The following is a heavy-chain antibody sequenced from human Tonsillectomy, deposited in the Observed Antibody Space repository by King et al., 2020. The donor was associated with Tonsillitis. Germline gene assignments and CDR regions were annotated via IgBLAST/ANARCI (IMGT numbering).Heavy chain of an antibody. D-gene: IGHD5-12*01. CDR3: ARAYVDIVATPAGWFDP. Sequence: QLQESGSGLVKPSQTLSLTCAVFGGSISSGDYSWSWIRQPPGRGLEWIGHVYQIGSTSSSPSLLSRASISLARSNNQFSLTLSSVTAADTAVYYCARAYVDIVATPAGWFDPWGQGTLVTVSS. CDR2: VYQIGST. CDR1: GGSISSGDYS. V-gene: IGHV4-30-2*01. J-gene: IGHJ5*02.